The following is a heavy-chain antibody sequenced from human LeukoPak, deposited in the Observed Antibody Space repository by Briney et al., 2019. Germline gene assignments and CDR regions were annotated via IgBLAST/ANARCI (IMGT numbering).Heavy chain of an antibody. D-gene: IGHD6-13*01. Sequence: SETLSPTCTVSGGSISSYYWSWIRQPPGTGLEWIGYIYYRGSTNYNASLKSRVTISVDTSKNQFSLKLRSVTAADTAVYYCARWVAASSIDYWGQGTLVTVSS. CDR3: ARWVAASSIDY. CDR2: IYYRGST. V-gene: IGHV4-59*08. CDR1: GGSISSYY. J-gene: IGHJ4*02.